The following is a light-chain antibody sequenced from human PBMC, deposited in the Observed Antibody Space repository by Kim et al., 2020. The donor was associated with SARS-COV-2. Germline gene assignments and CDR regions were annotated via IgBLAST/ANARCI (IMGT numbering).Light chain of an antibody. CDR2: FDK. CDR3: QVWDSSTDHVI. J-gene: IGLJ2*01. Sequence: APGGTAAISCGGNDLGRKSVHWYQQRPGQAPALVIYFDKDRPSGIPERFSGSNSENSATLTISRVEVGDEADYYCQVWDSSTDHVIFGGGTQLTVL. CDR1: DLGRKS. V-gene: IGLV3-21*01.